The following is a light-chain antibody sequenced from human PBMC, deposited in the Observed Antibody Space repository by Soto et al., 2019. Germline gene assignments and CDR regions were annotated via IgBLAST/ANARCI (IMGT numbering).Light chain of an antibody. CDR1: SSDVGGYNY. J-gene: IGLJ1*01. CDR3: SSYASSNAYG. V-gene: IGLV2-14*01. Sequence: QSVLTQPASVSGYPGPSITISCPGRSSDVGGYNYVSWYQQHPGKAPKFMIYDVSRRPSGVSNRFSGSKSGSTASLAVSGLQAEDEADYYCSSYASSNAYGVGTWTKVTVL. CDR2: DVS.